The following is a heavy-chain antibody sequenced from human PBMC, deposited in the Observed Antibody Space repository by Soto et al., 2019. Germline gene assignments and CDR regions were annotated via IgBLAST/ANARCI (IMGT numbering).Heavy chain of an antibody. CDR1: GGSISSRGYY. CDR2: IYYSGST. D-gene: IGHD6-13*01. J-gene: IGHJ4*02. Sequence: SETLSLTCTVSGGSISSRGYYWGWIRQPPGKGLEWIGTIYYSGSTYYNPSLKSRVTISVDTSKNQFSLKLSSVTAADTAVYYCASRHSSPYFDYWGQGTLVTVSS. CDR3: ASRHSSPYFDY. V-gene: IGHV4-39*01.